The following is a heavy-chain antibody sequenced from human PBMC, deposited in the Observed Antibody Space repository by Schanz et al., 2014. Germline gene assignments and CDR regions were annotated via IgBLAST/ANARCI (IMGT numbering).Heavy chain of an antibody. V-gene: IGHV3-48*01. Sequence: EVKLLESGGTLVRPGGSLRLSCAASGFTFSTYAMAWVRQAPGKGLEWVSYISSSSSTRYYADSVKGRFTISRDNAKNSLFLQMNSLRAEDTAVYYCARDFLLEQLGYSHYYYAMDVWGQGTTXTVSS. CDR1: GFTFSTYA. CDR2: ISSSSSTR. CDR3: ARDFLLEQLGYSHYYYAMDV. D-gene: IGHD2-15*01. J-gene: IGHJ6*02.